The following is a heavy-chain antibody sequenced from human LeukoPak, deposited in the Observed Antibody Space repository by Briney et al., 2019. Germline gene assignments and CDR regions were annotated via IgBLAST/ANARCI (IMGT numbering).Heavy chain of an antibody. Sequence: GGSLRLSCAASGFTFINYGMSWVRQAPGKGLEWVSAISGSGGSTYYADPVKGRFTISRDNSKNTLVLQMSSLRAEDTAVYYCAKHKFSSSSYYFDYWGQGTPVTVSS. CDR1: GFTFINYG. CDR2: ISGSGGST. J-gene: IGHJ4*02. V-gene: IGHV3-23*01. CDR3: AKHKFSSSSYYFDY. D-gene: IGHD6-6*01.